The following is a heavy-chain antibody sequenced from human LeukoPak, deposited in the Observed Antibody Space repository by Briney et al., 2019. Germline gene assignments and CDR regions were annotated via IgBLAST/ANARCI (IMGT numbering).Heavy chain of an antibody. J-gene: IGHJ3*02. CDR1: GFTFSSYG. CDR3: AKERSIAVAGTSHDAFDI. D-gene: IGHD6-19*01. V-gene: IGHV3-30*18. Sequence: GGSLRLSCTASGFTFSSYGMHWVRQAPGKGLEWVAVISYDGSNKYYADSVKGRFTISRDNSKNTLYLQMNSLRAEDTAVYYCAKERSIAVAGTSHDAFDIWGQGTMVTVSS. CDR2: ISYDGSNK.